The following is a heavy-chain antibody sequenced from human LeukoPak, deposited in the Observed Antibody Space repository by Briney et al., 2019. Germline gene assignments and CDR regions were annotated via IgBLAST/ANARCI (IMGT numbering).Heavy chain of an antibody. CDR3: ARGDLPQYYFDY. CDR2: ISYDGSNK. CDR1: GFTFSSYA. Sequence: PGRSLRLSCAASGFTFSSYAMHWVRQAPGKGLEWVAVISYDGSNKYYADSVKGRFTISRDNSKNTLYLQMNSLTAEDTAVYYCARGDLPQYYFDYWGQGTLVTVSS. V-gene: IGHV3-30-3*01. J-gene: IGHJ4*02. D-gene: IGHD5-24*01.